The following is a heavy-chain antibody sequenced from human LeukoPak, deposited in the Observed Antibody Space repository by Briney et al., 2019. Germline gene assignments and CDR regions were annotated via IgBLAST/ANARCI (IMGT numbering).Heavy chain of an antibody. D-gene: IGHD2-2*01. CDR2: IYYSGST. CDR1: GGSISSSSYY. CDR3: ARGDCSSTICYSPMDV. J-gene: IGHJ6*03. Sequence: SETLSLTCTVSGGSISSSSYYWGWIRQPPGKGLEWIGSIYYSGSTYYNPSLKSRVTISVDTSKNQFSLKLSSVTAADTAVYYCARGDCSSTICYSPMDVWGKGTTVTISS. V-gene: IGHV4-39*01.